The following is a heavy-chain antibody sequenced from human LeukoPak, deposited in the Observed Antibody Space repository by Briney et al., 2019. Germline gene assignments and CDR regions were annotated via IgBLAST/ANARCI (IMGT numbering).Heavy chain of an antibody. CDR2: ISSSSSYI. Sequence: GGSLRLSCAASGLTFSSYTMNWVRQAPGKGLEWVSSISSSSSYIYYAGPVKGRFAIARDNAKNSLYLQMNSLRAEDTAMYYCAFGDLGSAGWGQGTLVTVSS. CDR1: GLTFSSYT. D-gene: IGHD4-17*01. J-gene: IGHJ4*02. CDR3: AFGDLGSAG. V-gene: IGHV3-21*01.